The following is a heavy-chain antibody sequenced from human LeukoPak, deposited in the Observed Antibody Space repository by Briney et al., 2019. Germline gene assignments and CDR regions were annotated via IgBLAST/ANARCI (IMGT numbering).Heavy chain of an antibody. J-gene: IGHJ4*02. Sequence: GGSLRLSCAASGFTFSNYWMSWVRQAPGKGLEWVSAISGSGGSTYYADSVKGRFTISRDNSKNTLYLQMNSLRAEDTAVYYCAKDHRGMTYFDYWGQGTLVTVSS. CDR3: AKDHRGMTYFDY. CDR1: GFTFSNYW. V-gene: IGHV3-23*01. CDR2: ISGSGGST. D-gene: IGHD6-13*01.